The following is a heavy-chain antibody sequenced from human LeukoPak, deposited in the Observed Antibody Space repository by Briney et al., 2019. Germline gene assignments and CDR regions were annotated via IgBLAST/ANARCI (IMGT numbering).Heavy chain of an antibody. CDR1: GFIFSGYG. D-gene: IGHD6-13*01. CDR2: IRYEGSNK. V-gene: IGHV3-30*02. J-gene: IGHJ4*02. CDR3: AKESDVAAAGIDY. Sequence: PGGSLRLSCAASGFIFSGYGMHWVRQAPGKGLQWVTFIRYEGSNKYYADSVKGRFTISRDNSKNTLYLQMNSLRAEDTAVYYCAKESDVAAAGIDYWGQGTLVTVSS.